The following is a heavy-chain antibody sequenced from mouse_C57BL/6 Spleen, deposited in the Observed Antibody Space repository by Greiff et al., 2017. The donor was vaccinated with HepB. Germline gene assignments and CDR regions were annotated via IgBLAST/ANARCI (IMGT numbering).Heavy chain of an antibody. V-gene: IGHV14-4*01. J-gene: IGHJ2*01. Sequence: VQLQQSGAELVRPGASVKLSCTASGFNIKDDYMHWVKQRPEQGLEWIGWIDPENGDTEYASKFQGKATITADTSSNTAYLQLSSLTSEDTAVYYCTRTGTSDYWGQGTTLTVSS. D-gene: IGHD4-1*01. CDR3: TRTGTSDY. CDR2: IDPENGDT. CDR1: GFNIKDDY.